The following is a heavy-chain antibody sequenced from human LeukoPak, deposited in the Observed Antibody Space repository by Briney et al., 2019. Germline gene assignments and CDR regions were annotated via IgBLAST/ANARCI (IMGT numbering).Heavy chain of an antibody. J-gene: IGHJ4*02. CDR1: GFTFSSSA. Sequence: GGSLRLTCAASGFTFSSSAMSWVRLAPGKGLEWVSGISGSDGSTYYADSVKGRFTISRDNSKNTLFLQMNSLRAEDTAVYYCAKDSSKKYDDYWGQGTLVTVSS. CDR2: ISGSDGST. V-gene: IGHV3-23*01. CDR3: AKDSSKKYDDY. D-gene: IGHD2/OR15-2a*01.